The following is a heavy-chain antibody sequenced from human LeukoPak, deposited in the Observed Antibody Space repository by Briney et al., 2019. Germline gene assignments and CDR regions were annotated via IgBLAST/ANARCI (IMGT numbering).Heavy chain of an antibody. CDR1: GYTFTDSS. J-gene: IGHJ4*02. Sequence: ASVQVSCKASGYTFTDSSIHWVRQAPGQGLEWMGWINPNSGGTNYAQKFQGRVTMTRDTSISTAYMELSRLRSDDPAVYYCARGWRQLWTDYFDYWGQGTLVTASS. D-gene: IGHD5-18*01. CDR2: INPNSGGT. V-gene: IGHV1-2*02. CDR3: ARGWRQLWTDYFDY.